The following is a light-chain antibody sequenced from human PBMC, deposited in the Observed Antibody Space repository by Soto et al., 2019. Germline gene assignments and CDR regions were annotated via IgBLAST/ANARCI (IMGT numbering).Light chain of an antibody. J-gene: IGKJ1*01. CDR1: QSVSSTF. CDR3: QQYESSRT. CDR2: GAS. V-gene: IGKV3-20*01. Sequence: IVLTQSAGTLSLNPGERATLSCRASQSVSSTFLAWYQQKPGQAPKVLIYGASTRATGIPDRFSGSGSGTDFTLTISRLEPEDFAMYYCQQYESSRTFGQGTKVEMK.